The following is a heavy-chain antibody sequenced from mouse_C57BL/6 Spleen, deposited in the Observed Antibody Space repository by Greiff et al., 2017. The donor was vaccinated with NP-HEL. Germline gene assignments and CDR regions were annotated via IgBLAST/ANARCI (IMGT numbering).Heavy chain of an antibody. J-gene: IGHJ4*01. Sequence: EVQVVESEGGLVQPGRSMKLSCTASGFTFSDYYMAWVRQVPEKGLEWVANINYDGSSTYYLDSLKSRFIISRDNAKNILYLQMSSLKSEDTATYYCARAYYAMDYWGQGTSVTVSS. V-gene: IGHV5-16*01. CDR1: GFTFSDYY. CDR3: ARAYYAMDY. CDR2: INYDGSST.